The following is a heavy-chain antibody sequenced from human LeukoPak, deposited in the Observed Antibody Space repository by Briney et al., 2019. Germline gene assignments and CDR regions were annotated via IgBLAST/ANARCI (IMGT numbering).Heavy chain of an antibody. CDR3: ARAAKWEFYHYYMDV. V-gene: IGHV3-48*01. J-gene: IGHJ6*03. Sequence: GGSLRLSCVASEFTFSSYSMIWVRQAPGKGLEWISYISNGSGNRYYADSVKGRFAISRDNAKNLLYLQMNNLRADDTAVYYCARAAKWEFYHYYMDVWGKGTTVAVSS. CDR2: ISNGSGNR. D-gene: IGHD1-26*01. CDR1: EFTFSSYS.